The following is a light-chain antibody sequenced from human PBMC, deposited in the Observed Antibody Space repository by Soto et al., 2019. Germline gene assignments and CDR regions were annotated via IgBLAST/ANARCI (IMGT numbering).Light chain of an antibody. CDR2: GNT. CDR1: SSNIGAGYD. CDR3: QSYDSSLSAWV. J-gene: IGLJ3*02. Sequence: QPVLTQPPSVSGAPGQWVTISCTGSSSNIGAGYDVHWYQCLPGKTPKLLIYGNTNRPSGVPDQFSGSKSGTSASLAITRLLAEDEAEYYCQSYDSSLSAWVFGGGTKLTVL. V-gene: IGLV1-40*01.